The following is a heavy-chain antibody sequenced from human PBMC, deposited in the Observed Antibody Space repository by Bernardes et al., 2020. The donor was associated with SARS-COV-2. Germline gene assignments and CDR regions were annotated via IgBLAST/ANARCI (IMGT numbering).Heavy chain of an antibody. CDR3: AREAPGTLTLGSFFDF. V-gene: IGHV3-11*01. CDR2: ISSGGGVT. D-gene: IGHD3-16*01. Sequence: GGSLRLSCEASGFTFSDNYMTWIRQSPGKGLECVSYISSGGGVTQYADSVKGRFTISRDNARKSLFLQMDSLRPEDTAVYYCAREAPGTLTLGSFFDFWGRGTLVTVSS. CDR1: GFTFSDNY. J-gene: IGHJ4*02.